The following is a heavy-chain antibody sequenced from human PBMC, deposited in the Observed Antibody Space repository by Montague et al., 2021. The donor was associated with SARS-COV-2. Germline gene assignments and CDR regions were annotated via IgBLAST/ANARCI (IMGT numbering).Heavy chain of an antibody. Sequence: SETLSLTCTVSGGSISSYSWSWIRQPPGKGLEWIGYVNYSGSINYNPSLKSRVTISIDTSKNQFSLTLSSVTAADTAVYFCARGTRCCYDSPYYFDLWGRGTLVTVSS. J-gene: IGHJ2*01. D-gene: IGHD2-2*01. CDR1: GGSISSYS. V-gene: IGHV4-59*12. CDR3: ARGTRCCYDSPYYFDL. CDR2: VNYSGSI.